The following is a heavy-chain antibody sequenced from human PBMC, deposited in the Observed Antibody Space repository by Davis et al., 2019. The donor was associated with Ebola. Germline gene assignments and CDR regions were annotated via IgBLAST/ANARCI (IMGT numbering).Heavy chain of an antibody. Sequence: PSETLSLTCTVSGGSISSHYWSWIRQPPGKGLEWIGEINHSGSTNYNPTLKSRVTISVDTSKNQFSLKLSSVTAADTAVYYCARGRRWFDPWGQGTLVTVSS. CDR2: INHSGST. CDR1: GGSISSHY. V-gene: IGHV4-34*01. CDR3: ARGRRWFDP. J-gene: IGHJ5*02.